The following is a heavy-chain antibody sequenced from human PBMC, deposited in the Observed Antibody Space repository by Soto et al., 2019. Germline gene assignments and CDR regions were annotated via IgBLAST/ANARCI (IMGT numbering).Heavy chain of an antibody. Sequence: QVQLVESGGGVVQPGRSLTVSCAASGTSISTYAMHWVRQAPGKGLEWVAVISQDGSVKYYADSVKGRFTISRDNPKNTLFLQMNSLGADDTAVYYCAGRQQNYYYYGMDVWGQGTTVTVSS. CDR2: ISQDGSVK. V-gene: IGHV3-30*03. CDR1: GTSISTYA. D-gene: IGHD6-13*01. J-gene: IGHJ6*02. CDR3: AGRQQNYYYYGMDV.